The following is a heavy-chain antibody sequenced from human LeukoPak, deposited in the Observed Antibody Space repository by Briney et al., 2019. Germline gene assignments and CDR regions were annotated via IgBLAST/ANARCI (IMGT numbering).Heavy chain of an antibody. V-gene: IGHV4-30-2*01. J-gene: IGHJ6*04. Sequence: SETLSLTCAVSGGSISSGGDSWSWIRQPPGKGLEWIGYIYHSGSTYYNPSLKSRVTISVDRSKNQFSLKLSSVTAADTAVYYCASRKVDYYYGMDVWDKGTTVTVSS. CDR1: GGSISSGGDS. D-gene: IGHD2-15*01. CDR3: ASRKVDYYYGMDV. CDR2: IYHSGST.